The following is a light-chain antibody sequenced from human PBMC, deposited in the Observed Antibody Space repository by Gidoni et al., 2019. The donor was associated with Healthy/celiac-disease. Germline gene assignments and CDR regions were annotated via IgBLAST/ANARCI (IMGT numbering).Light chain of an antibody. Sequence: ELVLTLSPGTRFLSPGGRATPSCSASQSVISSYLAWYQQKPGQAPRLLIYGASSRATGIPDRFSGSGSGTDFTLTISRLEPEDFAVYYCQQYGSSPPITFGQGTRLEIK. J-gene: IGKJ5*01. CDR3: QQYGSSPPIT. CDR1: QSVISSY. V-gene: IGKV3-20*01. CDR2: GAS.